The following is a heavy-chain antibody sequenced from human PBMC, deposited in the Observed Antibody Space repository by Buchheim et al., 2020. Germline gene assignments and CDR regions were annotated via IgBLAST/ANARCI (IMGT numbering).Heavy chain of an antibody. J-gene: IGHJ4*02. V-gene: IGHV3-30*04. CDR2: ISYDGSNK. CDR3: AKDLTGTFCLDY. D-gene: IGHD7-27*01. Sequence: QMQLVESGGGVVQPGRSLRLSCVVSGFSFSRYAMNWVRQAPGKGLEWVAAISYDGSNKDYADSVKGRFTISRANSKNTLYLQMNSLRVEVTAIYYCAKDLTGTFCLDYWGQGTL. CDR1: GFSFSRYA.